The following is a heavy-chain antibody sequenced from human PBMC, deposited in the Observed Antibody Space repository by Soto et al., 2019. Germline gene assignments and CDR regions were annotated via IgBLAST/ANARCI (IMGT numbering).Heavy chain of an antibody. V-gene: IGHV1-46*01. CDR3: ARGGHVVVVTAALDY. CDR1: GDTFTEYY. J-gene: IGHJ4*02. Sequence: QVQLMQSGAEVKKPGASVKVSCKASGDTFTEYYIHWVRQAPGQGLEWMGTVNPSGGHTTYAQHFLGRVTMARDTSTSTLCMERTSLTSEDTAVYYCARGGHVVVVTAALDYWGQGTLVPVSS. D-gene: IGHD2-21*02. CDR2: VNPSGGHT.